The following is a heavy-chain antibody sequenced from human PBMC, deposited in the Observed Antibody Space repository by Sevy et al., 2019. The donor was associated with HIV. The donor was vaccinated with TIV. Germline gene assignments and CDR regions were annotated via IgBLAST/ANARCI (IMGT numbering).Heavy chain of an antibody. CDR2: TYYRSKWYN. CDR1: GDSVSSNSAA. Sequence: KQSQTLSLTCAISGDSVSSNSAAWNWIRQSPSRGLEWLGRTYYRSKWYNDYAVSVKSRITINPDTSKNQFSLQLNSVTPEDTAVYYCARGLRYYGSGSYPLDYWGQGTLVTVSS. D-gene: IGHD3-10*01. J-gene: IGHJ4*02. CDR3: ARGLRYYGSGSYPLDY. V-gene: IGHV6-1*01.